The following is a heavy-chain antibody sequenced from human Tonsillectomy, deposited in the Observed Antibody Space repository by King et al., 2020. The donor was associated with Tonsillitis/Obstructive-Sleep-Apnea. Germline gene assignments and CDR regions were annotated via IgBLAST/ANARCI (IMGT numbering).Heavy chain of an antibody. D-gene: IGHD3-22*01. CDR1: GYSFSAYY. CDR2: IDPSDSYT. V-gene: IGHV5-10-1*03. CDR3: ARRRHNPSGYYPGAFDV. Sequence: QLVQSGAAVKKPGASLRISCKASGYSFSAYYISWVRQMPGKGPEWMGRIDPSDSYTSYNPPFQGHVSISADKSISTAYLQWKYLKDSDTAVYFCARRRHNPSGYYPGAFDVWGQGTMVTVSS. J-gene: IGHJ3*01.